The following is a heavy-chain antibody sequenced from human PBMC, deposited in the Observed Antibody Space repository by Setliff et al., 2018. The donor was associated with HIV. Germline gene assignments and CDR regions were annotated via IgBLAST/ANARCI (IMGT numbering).Heavy chain of an antibody. Sequence: SETLSLTCIVSGGSLNTYYWSWVRKPPGKGLEWIGYVYYSGSTSYSPSLRGRVTMSVDPSKNQFSLKLNSVTAADTAIYYCARGNYDTSDYYTNFYYYYMDVWGKGTAVTVSS. CDR2: VYYSGST. V-gene: IGHV4-59*01. CDR3: ARGNYDTSDYYTNFYYYYMDV. D-gene: IGHD3-22*01. J-gene: IGHJ6*03. CDR1: GGSLNTYY.